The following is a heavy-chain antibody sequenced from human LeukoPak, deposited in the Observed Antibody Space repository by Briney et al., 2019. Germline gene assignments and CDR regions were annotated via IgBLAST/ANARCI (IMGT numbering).Heavy chain of an antibody. Sequence: ASVKVSCKTSGYTFTTHDINWVRQARGQGLEWMGRISAYNGYTNYGRRFQGRVTMTTDTSTNTAYMELRSSRSDDTAVYYCARVGTGTRSFDSWGQGTLVTVSS. J-gene: IGHJ4*02. V-gene: IGHV1-18*01. CDR2: ISAYNGYT. D-gene: IGHD1/OR15-1a*01. CDR1: GYTFTTHD. CDR3: ARVGTGTRSFDS.